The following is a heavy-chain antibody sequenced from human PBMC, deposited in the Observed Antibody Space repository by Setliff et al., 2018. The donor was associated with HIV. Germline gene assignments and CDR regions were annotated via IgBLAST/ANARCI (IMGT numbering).Heavy chain of an antibody. V-gene: IGHV4-34*01. CDR2: INDFRST. CDR1: GGSFSGHY. J-gene: IGHJ6*03. CDR3: ATRPDGATGNYLYMDV. Sequence: SETLSLTCAVYGGSFSGHYWSWIRQPPGKGLEWIGEINDFRSTNYNPSLKTRVTISVDTSKEQFSLRLSSVTAADTAVYYCATRPDGATGNYLYMDVWGKGTTVTVSS. D-gene: IGHD4-17*01.